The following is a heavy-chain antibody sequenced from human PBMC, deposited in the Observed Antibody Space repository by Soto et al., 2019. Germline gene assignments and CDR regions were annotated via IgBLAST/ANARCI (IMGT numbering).Heavy chain of an antibody. CDR1: GGTFSTST. CDR3: ARDAGTGSDYSGYDVIDS. D-gene: IGHD5-12*01. CDR2: IMPILETA. V-gene: IGHV1-69*08. Sequence: QVQVVQSGAEVKKPGSSVKVSCKASGGTFSTSTFSWVRQAPGQGLEWMGRIMPILETADYVQKFQGRVTLTADKSTSTVYMELSRLRSEDTAVYCCARDAGTGSDYSGYDVIDSWGQGTLVIVSS. J-gene: IGHJ4*02.